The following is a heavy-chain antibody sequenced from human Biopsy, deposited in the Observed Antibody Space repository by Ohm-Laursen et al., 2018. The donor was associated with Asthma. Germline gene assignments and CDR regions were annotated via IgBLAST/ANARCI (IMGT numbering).Heavy chain of an antibody. CDR3: AREGVAGTHIED. CDR1: GFSFGSFG. Sequence: SLRLSCAAPGFSFGSFGMHWVRQVPGKGPEWVALISFDGRYEYYADSVKGRFTISRDNPMKRLYLQMNSLTAEDTAVYYCAREGVAGTHIEDWGQGTLVTVSS. CDR2: ISFDGRYE. V-gene: IGHV3-30*03. J-gene: IGHJ4*02. D-gene: IGHD6-19*01.